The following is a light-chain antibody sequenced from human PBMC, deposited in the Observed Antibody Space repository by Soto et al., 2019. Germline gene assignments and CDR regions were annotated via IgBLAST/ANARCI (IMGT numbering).Light chain of an antibody. CDR2: GAS. CDR3: QQYGNSPPT. V-gene: IGKV3-20*01. Sequence: EIVLTQSPGTLSLSPGERATLSCRASQSLSSTFLAWYQHKPGQAPRLLIYGASSRATAIPDRFSGSGSGTDFTLSISRLDPEDFAVYYCQQYGNSPPTFGGGTKVEIK. CDR1: QSLSSTF. J-gene: IGKJ4*01.